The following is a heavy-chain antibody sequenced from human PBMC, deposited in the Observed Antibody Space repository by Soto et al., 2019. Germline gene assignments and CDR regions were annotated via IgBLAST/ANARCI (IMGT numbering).Heavy chain of an antibody. Sequence: SETLSLTCTVSGGSISSYYWSWIRQPPGKGLEWIGYIYYSGSTNYNPSLKSRVTISVDTSKNQFSLKLSSVTAADTAVYYCARDRGSGYYTHWVQGTLVTVSS. CDR2: IYYSGST. V-gene: IGHV4-59*01. D-gene: IGHD3-3*01. CDR1: GGSISSYY. J-gene: IGHJ4*02. CDR3: ARDRGSGYYTH.